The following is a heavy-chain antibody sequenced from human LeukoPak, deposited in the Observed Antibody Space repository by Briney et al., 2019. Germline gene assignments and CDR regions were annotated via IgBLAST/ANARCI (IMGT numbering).Heavy chain of an antibody. CDR3: ATVGSAWSMDD. J-gene: IGHJ4*02. D-gene: IGHD6-19*01. Sequence: GGSLRLSCAASGFTFSSYGMNWVRQAPGKGLEWVAVIWYDGSNKYYADSVKGRFIISRDDSKNTLYLQMNSLRADDTAVYYCATVGSAWSMDDWGQGTLVTVSS. CDR1: GFTFSSYG. CDR2: IWYDGSNK. V-gene: IGHV3-33*01.